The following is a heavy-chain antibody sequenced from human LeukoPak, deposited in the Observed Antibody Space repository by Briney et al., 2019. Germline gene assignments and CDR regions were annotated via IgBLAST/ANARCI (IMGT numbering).Heavy chain of an antibody. D-gene: IGHD1-26*01. V-gene: IGHV1-8*03. Sequence: ASVKVSCKASGYTFTSYDINWVRQATGQGLEWMGWVNPNSGNTGYAQKFQGRVTITRNTSISTAYMELSSLRSEDTAVYYCARPGRRYNWFDPWGQGTLVTVSS. CDR3: ARPGRRYNWFDP. J-gene: IGHJ5*02. CDR2: VNPNSGNT. CDR1: GYTFTSYD.